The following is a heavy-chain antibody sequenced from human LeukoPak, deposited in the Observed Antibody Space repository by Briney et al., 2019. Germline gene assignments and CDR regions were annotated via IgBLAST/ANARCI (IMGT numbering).Heavy chain of an antibody. CDR1: GGSISSGDFY. CDR2: IYYSGST. V-gene: IGHV4-30-4*08. D-gene: IGHD2-2*01. J-gene: IGHJ2*01. CDR3: VSGYCSSTSXSYYWYFDL. Sequence: SQTLSLTCSVSGGSISSGDFYWSWIRQPPGKGLEWIGYIYYSGSTYYNPSLKSRVTMSVDTSKNQFSLELSSVTAADTAVYYCVSGYCSSTSXSYYWYFDL.